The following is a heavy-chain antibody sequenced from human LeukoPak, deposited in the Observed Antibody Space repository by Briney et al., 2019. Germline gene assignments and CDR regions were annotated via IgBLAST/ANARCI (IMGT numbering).Heavy chain of an antibody. V-gene: IGHV4-4*07. J-gene: IGHJ5*02. CDR3: ARDLGYDGFDWAP. CDR1: GGSISSYY. Sequence: KSSETLSLTCTVSGGSISSYYWSWIRQPAGKGLEWIGRIYTSGSTNYNPSLKSRVTISVDTSKNQISLNLTSVTAADAAVYYCARDLGYDGFDWAPWGQGTLVTVSS. D-gene: IGHD5-12*01. CDR2: IYTSGST.